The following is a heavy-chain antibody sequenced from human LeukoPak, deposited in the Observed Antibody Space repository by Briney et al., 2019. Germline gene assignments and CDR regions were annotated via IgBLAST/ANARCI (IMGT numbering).Heavy chain of an antibody. CDR2: IYTSGST. D-gene: IGHD6-19*01. J-gene: IGHJ4*02. Sequence: SETLSLTCTVSGGSISSYYWSWIRRPAGKGLEWIGRIYTSGSTNYNPSLKSRVTMSVDTSKNQFSLKLSSVTAADTAVYYCARGSQDAGYSSGWYHFYYFDYWGQGTLVTVSS. CDR3: ARGSQDAGYSSGWYHFYYFDY. CDR1: GGSISSYY. V-gene: IGHV4-4*07.